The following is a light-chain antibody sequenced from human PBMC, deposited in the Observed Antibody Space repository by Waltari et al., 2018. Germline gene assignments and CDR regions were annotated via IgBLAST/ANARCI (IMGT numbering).Light chain of an antibody. CDR2: ATS. J-gene: IGKJ4*01. CDR3: QQSYRAPLT. V-gene: IGKV1-39*01. CDR1: EDLNKY. Sequence: DIQMTQSPSSLSASVGDRVTITCRASEDLNKYLNWYQQKPGKAPRLLISATSPLRSGVPSRFSGSSSGTDFSLTISSLQAEDFAIYYCQQSYRAPLTFGGGTKVEI.